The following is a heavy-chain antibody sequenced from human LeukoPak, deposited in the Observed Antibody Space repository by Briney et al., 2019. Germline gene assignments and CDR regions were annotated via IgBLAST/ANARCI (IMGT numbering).Heavy chain of an antibody. CDR3: ARAPPDANYYYYGMDV. J-gene: IGHJ6*02. CDR2: IYYSGST. V-gene: IGHV4-39*07. CDR1: GGSISSSSYY. Sequence: SETLSLTCTVSGGSISSSSYYWGWIRQPPGKGLEWIGSIYYSGSTYYNPSLKSRVTISVDTSKNQFSLKLSSVTAADTAVYYCARAPPDANYYYYGMDVWGQGTTVTVSS.